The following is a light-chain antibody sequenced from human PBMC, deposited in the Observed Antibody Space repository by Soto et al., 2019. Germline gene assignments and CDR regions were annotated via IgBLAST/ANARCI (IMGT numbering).Light chain of an antibody. J-gene: IGLJ1*01. CDR2: EVS. Sequence: QSALTQPASVSGSPGQSITISCTGTSSDIGHYDYVSWYQQHPGRAPKLMIYEVSNRPSGVSNRFSGSKSGTTASLTISGLQTEDEAEYYCTSYTSSSTYVFGTGTKVTVL. CDR1: SSDIGHYDY. CDR3: TSYTSSSTYV. V-gene: IGLV2-14*01.